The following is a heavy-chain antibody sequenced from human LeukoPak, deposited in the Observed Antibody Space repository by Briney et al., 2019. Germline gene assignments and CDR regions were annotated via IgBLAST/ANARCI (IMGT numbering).Heavy chain of an antibody. CDR1: VSTFSSYD. CDR3: AKGGQGNGPSPGPVYGMDV. D-gene: IGHD1-14*01. CDR2: ISYDGSNR. Sequence: GRSLSLSCAASVSTFSSYDMHWVRQAPGKGREWVAVISYDGSNRDYGDSEKRRFTISRDNSKNTLALKLNRLRADDTAVYYCAKGGQGNGPSPGPVYGMDVWGQGTTVTVSS. J-gene: IGHJ6*02. V-gene: IGHV3-30*18.